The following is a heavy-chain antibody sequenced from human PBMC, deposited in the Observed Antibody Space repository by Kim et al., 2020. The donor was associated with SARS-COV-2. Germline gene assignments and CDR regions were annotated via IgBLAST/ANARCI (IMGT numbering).Heavy chain of an antibody. J-gene: IGHJ5*02. V-gene: IGHV1-24*01. Sequence: NSQKFQDRVTMTADTSTDTAYMELSSLRSEDTAVYYCARGGIFGVANTFDPWGQGTLVTVSS. CDR3: ARGGIFGVANTFDP. D-gene: IGHD3-3*01.